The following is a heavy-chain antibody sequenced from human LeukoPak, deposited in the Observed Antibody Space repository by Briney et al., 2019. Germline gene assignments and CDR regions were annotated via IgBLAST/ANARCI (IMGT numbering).Heavy chain of an antibody. Sequence: PSETLSLTCAVYGGSFSGYYWSWIRQPPGKGLEWIGEINHSGSTNYNPSLKSRVTISVDTSKNQFSLKLSSVTAADTAVYYCARQRDSSSWYKGWFDPWGQGTLVTVSS. CDR1: GGSFSGYY. J-gene: IGHJ5*02. V-gene: IGHV4-34*01. CDR2: INHSGST. CDR3: ARQRDSSSWYKGWFDP. D-gene: IGHD6-13*01.